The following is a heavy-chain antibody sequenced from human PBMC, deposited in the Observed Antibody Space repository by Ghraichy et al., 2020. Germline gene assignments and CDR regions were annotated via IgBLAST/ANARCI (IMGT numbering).Heavy chain of an antibody. CDR2: IDTDGTGT. J-gene: IGHJ4*02. CDR3: GSVFEY. CDR1: GFTFKNYW. V-gene: IGHV3-74*01. Sequence: LNISCGASGFTFKNYWMHWVRQAPGKGLMWVSRIDTDGTGTSYADSVKGRFTISRDNAKNTVYLEMNNLRAEDTTVYYCGSVFEYWGLGTLVTVSS.